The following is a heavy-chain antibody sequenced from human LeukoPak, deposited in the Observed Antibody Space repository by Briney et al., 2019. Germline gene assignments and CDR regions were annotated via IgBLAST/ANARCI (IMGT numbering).Heavy chain of an antibody. V-gene: IGHV3-11*04. J-gene: IGHJ3*02. CDR1: GGSFSGYY. Sequence: LSLTCAVYGGSFSGYYWSWIRQPPGKGLEWVSYITANGSPIYYADSMKGRFTMSRDNAKKSLYLQMNSLRAEDTAVYYCARAKYDTSGYYYSGFDIWGQGTMVTVSS. D-gene: IGHD3-22*01. CDR2: ITANGSPI. CDR3: ARAKYDTSGYYYSGFDI.